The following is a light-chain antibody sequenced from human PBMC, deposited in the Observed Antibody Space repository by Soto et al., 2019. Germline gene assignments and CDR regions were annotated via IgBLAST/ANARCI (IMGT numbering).Light chain of an antibody. CDR3: QKYYNVPLT. Sequence: DIQMTQSPDSLSASVGDRVTITCQASHDITTYANWYQQKPGRAHRLLLYDAANLATGVPSRFSGSGSEADFTFTIASLQPDEVGIYYGQKYYNVPLTFGLGTKVNIK. V-gene: IGKV1-33*01. CDR1: HDITTY. J-gene: IGKJ3*01. CDR2: DAA.